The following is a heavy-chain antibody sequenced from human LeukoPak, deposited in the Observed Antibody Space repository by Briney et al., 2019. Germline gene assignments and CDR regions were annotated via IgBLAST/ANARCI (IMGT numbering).Heavy chain of an antibody. D-gene: IGHD5-24*01. CDR1: GGSISSYY. Sequence: SETPSLTCTVSGGSISSYYWSWIRQPPGKGLEWIGYIYYSGSTNYNPSLKSRVTISVDTSKNQFSLKLSSVTAADTAVYYCARDRTATLAFDIWGQGTMVTVSS. J-gene: IGHJ3*02. CDR2: IYYSGST. CDR3: ARDRTATLAFDI. V-gene: IGHV4-59*01.